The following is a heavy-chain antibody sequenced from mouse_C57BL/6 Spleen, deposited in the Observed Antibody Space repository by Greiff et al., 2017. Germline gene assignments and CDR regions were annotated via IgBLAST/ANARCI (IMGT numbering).Heavy chain of an antibody. Sequence: VQLQESGAELARPGASVKLSCKASGYTFTSYGISWVKQRTGQGLEWIGEIYPRSGNTYYNEKFKGKATLTADKSSSTAYMELRSLTSEDSAVYFCARWGGYHPWFAYRGQGTLVTVSA. V-gene: IGHV1-81*01. CDR1: GYTFTSYG. D-gene: IGHD2-2*01. J-gene: IGHJ3*01. CDR3: ARWGGYHPWFAY. CDR2: IYPRSGNT.